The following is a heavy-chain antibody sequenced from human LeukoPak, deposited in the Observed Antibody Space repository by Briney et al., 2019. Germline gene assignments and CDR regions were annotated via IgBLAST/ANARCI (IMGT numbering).Heavy chain of an antibody. CDR3: ARHTDIAALSSLNY. Sequence: SETLSLTCTVSGGSISSYYWSWIRQTPGKGLEWIGDSYYSGSTNYNPSLKSRVTISVDTSKNQFSLKLSSVTAADTAVYYCARHTDIAALSSLNYWGQGTLVTVSS. D-gene: IGHD6-13*01. CDR2: SYYSGST. J-gene: IGHJ4*02. CDR1: GGSISSYY. V-gene: IGHV4-59*08.